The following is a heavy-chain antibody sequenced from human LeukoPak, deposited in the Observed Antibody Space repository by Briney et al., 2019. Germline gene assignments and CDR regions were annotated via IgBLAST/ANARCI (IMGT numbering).Heavy chain of an antibody. V-gene: IGHV3-7*01. Sequence: GGSLRLSCAASGFTFSSFWMNWVRQAPGKGLEGVANINQDGSEKFYVDSVKGRFTISRDNAENSVYLQMNSLRAEDTAVYYCARDHTVAGTVFDSWGQGALVTVSS. D-gene: IGHD6-19*01. J-gene: IGHJ4*02. CDR1: GFTFSSFW. CDR2: INQDGSEK. CDR3: ARDHTVAGTVFDS.